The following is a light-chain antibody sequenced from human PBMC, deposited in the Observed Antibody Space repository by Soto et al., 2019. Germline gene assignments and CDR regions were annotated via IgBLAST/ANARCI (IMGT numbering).Light chain of an antibody. CDR3: QQYDSYPGT. J-gene: IGKJ1*01. CDR2: KAS. CDR1: QSISSW. V-gene: IGKV1-5*03. Sequence: DIQMTQSPSTLPASLGDRVTITCRASQSISSWLAWYQHKPGRAPKLLIYKASTLESGVPSRFRGSGSGTEFTLTISSLPPDDFATYYCQQYDSYPGTFGQGTKVDIK.